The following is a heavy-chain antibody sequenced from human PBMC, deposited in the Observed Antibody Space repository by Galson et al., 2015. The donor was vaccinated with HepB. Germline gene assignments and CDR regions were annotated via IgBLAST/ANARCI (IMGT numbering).Heavy chain of an antibody. Sequence: SLRLSCAASGFTFINYAMAWVRQAPGKGLEWVSTINGGGTNTYYADSVRGRFSISRDNSKNTLYLQMRYVRAEDTAVYFCAKGCGATCYSDFDYWGQGILVTVSS. CDR3: AKGCGATCYSDFDY. J-gene: IGHJ4*02. D-gene: IGHD2-15*01. CDR2: INGGGTNT. CDR1: GFTFINYA. V-gene: IGHV3-23*01.